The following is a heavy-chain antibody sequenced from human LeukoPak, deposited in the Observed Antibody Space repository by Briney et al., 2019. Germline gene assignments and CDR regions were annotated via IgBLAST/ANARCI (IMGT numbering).Heavy chain of an antibody. J-gene: IGHJ4*02. Sequence: PGGSLRLSCAASGFTFSSYAMSWVRQAPGKGLEWVSAISGSGGSTYYADSVKGRFTISRDNSKNTLYLQMNSLRAEDTAVYYCAKDSGWYYYDSSGYFDYWGQGTLVTVSS. CDR3: AKDSGWYYYDSSGYFDY. CDR2: ISGSGGST. D-gene: IGHD3-22*01. CDR1: GFTFSSYA. V-gene: IGHV3-23*01.